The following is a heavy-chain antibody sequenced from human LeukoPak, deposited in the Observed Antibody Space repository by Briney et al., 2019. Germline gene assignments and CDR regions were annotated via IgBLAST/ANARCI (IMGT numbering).Heavy chain of an antibody. V-gene: IGHV1-24*01. Sequence: ASVKVSCKVSGYTLTELSMHWVRQAPGKGLEWMGGFDPEDGEAIYAQKFQGRVTMTEDTSTDTAYMELSSLRSEDTAVYYCATQYGDYGGAFDIWGQGTMVTVSS. D-gene: IGHD4-17*01. CDR1: GYTLTELS. J-gene: IGHJ3*02. CDR3: ATQYGDYGGAFDI. CDR2: FDPEDGEA.